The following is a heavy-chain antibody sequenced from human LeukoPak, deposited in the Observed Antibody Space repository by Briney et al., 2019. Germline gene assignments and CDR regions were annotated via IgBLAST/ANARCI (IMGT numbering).Heavy chain of an antibody. D-gene: IGHD5-18*01. Sequence: GGSLRLSCAASGFTFDDYTMHWVRQAPGKGLEWVSLISWDGDSTYYADSVKGRFTISRDNSKNSLYLQMNSLRTADTALYYCAKDGARYNYVYYYYMDVWGKGTTVTVS. J-gene: IGHJ6*03. CDR3: AKDGARYNYVYYYYMDV. V-gene: IGHV3-43*01. CDR2: ISWDGDST. CDR1: GFTFDDYT.